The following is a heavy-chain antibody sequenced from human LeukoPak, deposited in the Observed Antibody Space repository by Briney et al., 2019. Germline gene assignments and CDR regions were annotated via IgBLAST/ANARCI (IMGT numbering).Heavy chain of an antibody. CDR3: ARTSNHHMKRYYDFWSGYYLDV. Sequence: ASVKVSCKASGYTFTSYYMHWVRRAPGQGLEWMGIINPSGGSTSYAQKFQGRVTMTRDTSTSTVYMELSSLRSEDTAVYYCARTSNHHMKRYYDFWSGYYLDVWGQGTTVTVSS. CDR2: INPSGGST. D-gene: IGHD3-3*01. CDR1: GYTFTSYY. J-gene: IGHJ6*02. V-gene: IGHV1-46*01.